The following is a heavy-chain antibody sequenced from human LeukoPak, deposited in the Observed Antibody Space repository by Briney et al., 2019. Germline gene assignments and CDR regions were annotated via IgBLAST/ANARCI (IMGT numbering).Heavy chain of an antibody. V-gene: IGHV3-9*03. CDR2: ISWNGGTI. Sequence: GRSLRLSCADSGFTFHDYAMHWVRQAPGKGLEWVSGISWNGGTIDYADSVKGRFTISRDNAKNSLYLQMNSLRPEDMALYYCAKGPTYSSSSLFDYWGQGILVAVSS. D-gene: IGHD6-6*01. J-gene: IGHJ4*02. CDR3: AKGPTYSSSSLFDY. CDR1: GFTFHDYA.